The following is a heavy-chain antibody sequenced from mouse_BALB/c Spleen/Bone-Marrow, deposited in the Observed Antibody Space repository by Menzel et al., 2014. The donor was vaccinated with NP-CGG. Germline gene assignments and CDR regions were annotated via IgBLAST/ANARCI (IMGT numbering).Heavy chain of an antibody. J-gene: IGHJ2*01. V-gene: IGHV1S130*01. Sequence: QVHVKQSGSVLVRPGASVKLSCKASGYTFTNSWIHWAKQRPGQGLEWIGEIHPNSGNTNFNEKFKVKATLTVDTSSSTAYMQLSSLTSEDSAVYYCARRYYGSSYLLDYWGQGTTLTVSS. CDR2: IHPNSGNT. D-gene: IGHD1-1*01. CDR1: GYTFTNSW. CDR3: ARRYYGSSYLLDY.